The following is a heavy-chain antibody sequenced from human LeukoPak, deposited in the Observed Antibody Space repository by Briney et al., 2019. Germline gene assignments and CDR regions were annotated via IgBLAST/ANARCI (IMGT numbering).Heavy chain of an antibody. CDR1: GFTFSSYW. CDR3: ARSGYYFYYYYYMDV. V-gene: IGHV3-7*01. Sequence: GGSLRLSCAASGFTFSSYWMSWVRQAPGKGLKWVANIKQDGSEKYYVDSVKGRFTISRDNAKNSLYLQMNSLRAEDTAVYYCARSGYYFYYYYYMDVWGKGTTVTVSS. J-gene: IGHJ6*03. CDR2: IKQDGSEK. D-gene: IGHD3-22*01.